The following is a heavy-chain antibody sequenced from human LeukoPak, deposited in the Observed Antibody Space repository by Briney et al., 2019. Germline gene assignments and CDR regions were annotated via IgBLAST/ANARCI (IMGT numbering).Heavy chain of an antibody. CDR3: ARPEYDFWSGYWYYFDY. D-gene: IGHD3-3*01. V-gene: IGHV3-7*01. CDR1: GFTFSGYW. J-gene: IGHJ4*02. CDR2: IKQDGSEK. Sequence: GGSLRLSWAASGFTFSGYWMSWVRQAPGKGLEWVANIKQDGSEKYYVDSVKGRFTISRDNAKNSLYLQMNSLRAEDTAVYYCARPEYDFWSGYWYYFDYWGQGTLVTVSS.